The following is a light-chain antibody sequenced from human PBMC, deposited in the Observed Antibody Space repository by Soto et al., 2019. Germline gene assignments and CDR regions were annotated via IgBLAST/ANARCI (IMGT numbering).Light chain of an antibody. CDR2: AAS. V-gene: IGKV1-27*01. CDR3: QRYHSALLT. J-gene: IGKJ3*01. CDR1: QDIRNY. Sequence: DIQMTQSPSSLSASVGDRVTMTYRASQDIRNYVAWYQQKPGEVPKLLIYAASTLQSGVPARFSGGRFGTDFTLTISGLRPEDVATSYYQRYHSALLTFGPGTKVDL.